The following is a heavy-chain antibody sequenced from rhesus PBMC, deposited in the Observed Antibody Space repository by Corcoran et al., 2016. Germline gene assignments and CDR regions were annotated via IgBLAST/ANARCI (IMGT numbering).Heavy chain of an antibody. V-gene: IGHV4-169*01. CDR3: ARSGWYQGAFDF. J-gene: IGHJ3*01. CDR1: GGSISSSY. Sequence: QLQLQESGPGLVKPSETLSVTCAVSGGSISSSYWSWIRQAPGKGLEWIGFIYGTGGSTNYNPSLKSRVTLSVDTTKNQLSLKLSSVPTADTAVYYCARSGWYQGAFDFWGQGLRVTVSS. CDR2: IYGTGGST. D-gene: IGHD6-31*01.